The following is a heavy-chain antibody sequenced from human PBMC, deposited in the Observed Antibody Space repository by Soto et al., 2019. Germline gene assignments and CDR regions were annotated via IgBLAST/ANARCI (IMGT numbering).Heavy chain of an antibody. CDR1: GGTLSSYA. Sequence: ASVKVSCKASGGTLSSYAISWVRQAPGQGLEWMGGIIPIFGTANYAQKFQGRVTITADESTSTAYMELSSLRSEDTAVYYCARDKWLGYRLCMDVWGQGXTVTVYS. CDR2: IIPIFGTA. D-gene: IGHD6-19*01. CDR3: ARDKWLGYRLCMDV. J-gene: IGHJ6*02. V-gene: IGHV1-69*13.